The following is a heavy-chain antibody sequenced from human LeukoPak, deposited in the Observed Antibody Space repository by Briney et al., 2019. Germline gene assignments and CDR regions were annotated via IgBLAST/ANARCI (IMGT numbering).Heavy chain of an antibody. CDR3: ARDQITTVRGVIARSTDYYDYYYMDV. D-gene: IGHD3-10*01. CDR2: TSYDGSNK. CDR1: GFTFSTYT. Sequence: GGSLRLSCAASGFTFSTYTMHWVRQAPGKGLEWVAVTSYDGSNKYYADSVKGRFTISRDKSKNTLYLQMNSLRAEDTALYYCARDQITTVRGVIARSTDYYDYYYMDVWGKGTTVTVSS. V-gene: IGHV3-30*04. J-gene: IGHJ6*03.